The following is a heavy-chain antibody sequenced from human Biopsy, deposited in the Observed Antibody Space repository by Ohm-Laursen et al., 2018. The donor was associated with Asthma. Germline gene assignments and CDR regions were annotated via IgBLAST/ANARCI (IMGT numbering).Heavy chain of an antibody. V-gene: IGHV3-33*01. CDR3: ARDSSRAIMIGGGREHYFDF. CDR2: VGSDESYT. Sequence: SLRLSCTAAGFTFMTYGMHWVRQVPGKGLEWVATVGSDESYTDHADSVKGRFTISRDNSKNTLHLQMNSLSPEDTAVYYCARDSSRAIMIGGGREHYFDFWGQGTLVTVSS. CDR1: GFTFMTYG. D-gene: IGHD3-16*01. J-gene: IGHJ4*02.